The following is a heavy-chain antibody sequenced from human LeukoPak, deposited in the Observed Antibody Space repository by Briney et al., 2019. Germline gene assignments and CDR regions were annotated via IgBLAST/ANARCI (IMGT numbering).Heavy chain of an antibody. J-gene: IGHJ5*02. CDR2: IGPSSGDI. CDR3: ARDRGARGRGLA. V-gene: IGHV3-21*01. CDR1: GFTFRIYS. Sequence: GGSLRLSCAASGFTFRIYSMNWVRQAPGTGLEWVSSIGPSSGDIHYADSVKGRFTISRDNDKNSLYLQMNSLRDEDTAVYYCARDRGARGRGLAWGQGTQVTVSS. D-gene: IGHD3-10*01.